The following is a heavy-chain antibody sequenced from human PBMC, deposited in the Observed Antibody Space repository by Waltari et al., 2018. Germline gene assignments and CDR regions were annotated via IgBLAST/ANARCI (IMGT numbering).Heavy chain of an antibody. Sequence: QVQLVESGGAVVQPGRSLRLSCAASGFSFSTYAMHWVRQAPGRGLDWVAVISTDGSIKYYTDSVKGRFTISRDNFENTVDLQMNSLRVEDTGVYYCARDKRLSGTEVVDYWGQGTLVTVSS. CDR1: GFSFSTYA. CDR2: ISTDGSIK. J-gene: IGHJ4*02. V-gene: IGHV3-30-3*01. D-gene: IGHD1-1*01. CDR3: ARDKRLSGTEVVDY.